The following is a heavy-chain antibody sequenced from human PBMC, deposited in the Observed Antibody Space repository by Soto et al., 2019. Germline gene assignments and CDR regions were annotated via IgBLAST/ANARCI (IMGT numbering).Heavy chain of an antibody. CDR2: IKQDGSEK. Sequence: GGSLRLSCAASGFTFSSYWMSWVRQAPGKGLEWVANIKQDGSEKYYVDSVKGRFTISRDNAKNSLYLQMNSLRAEDTAVYYCARDFQYYDILTGYSHHWYFDLWGRGTLVTVSS. V-gene: IGHV3-7*01. J-gene: IGHJ2*01. CDR3: ARDFQYYDILTGYSHHWYFDL. D-gene: IGHD3-9*01. CDR1: GFTFSSYW.